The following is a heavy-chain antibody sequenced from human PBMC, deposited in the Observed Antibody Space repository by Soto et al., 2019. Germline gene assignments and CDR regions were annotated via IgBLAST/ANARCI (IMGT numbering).Heavy chain of an antibody. V-gene: IGHV3-7*05. CDR3: ARGPLRFLESPMDV. Sequence: PGGSLRLSCAASGFTFSSYWMSWVRQAPGKGLEWVANIKQDGSEKYYVDSVKGRFTISRDNAKNSLYLQMNSLRAEDTAVYYCARGPLRFLESPMDVWGQGTTVTVSS. CDR1: GFTFSSYW. J-gene: IGHJ6*02. D-gene: IGHD3-3*01. CDR2: IKQDGSEK.